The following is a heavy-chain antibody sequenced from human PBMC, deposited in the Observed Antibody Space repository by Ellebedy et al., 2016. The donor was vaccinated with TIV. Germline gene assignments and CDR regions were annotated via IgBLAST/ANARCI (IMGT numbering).Heavy chain of an antibody. D-gene: IGHD3-22*01. V-gene: IGHV4-38-2*02. Sequence: MPSETLSLTCTVSGYSITSGYFWGWIRQPPGEGLDWIGSIYHTGITHYNPSLRSRVTISVDTSKNPFSLRRSSVSAADTAVYYCARVAGGNYYDSSGYLLDYWGRGTLVTVSS. CDR3: ARVAGGNYYDSSGYLLDY. J-gene: IGHJ4*02. CDR1: GYSITSGYF. CDR2: IYHTGIT.